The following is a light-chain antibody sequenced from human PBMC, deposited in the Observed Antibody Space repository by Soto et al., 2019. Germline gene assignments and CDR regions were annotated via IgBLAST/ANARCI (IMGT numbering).Light chain of an antibody. Sequence: NFMLTQPHSVSESPGKTVTISCTRSSGSIASNYVQWYQQRPGSAPTTVIYEDNQRPSGVPDRFSGSIDSSSNSASLTISGLKTEEEADYYCQSYDSSNPVVFGGGTQLTVL. CDR1: SGSIASNY. CDR3: QSYDSSNPVV. J-gene: IGLJ2*01. V-gene: IGLV6-57*04. CDR2: EDN.